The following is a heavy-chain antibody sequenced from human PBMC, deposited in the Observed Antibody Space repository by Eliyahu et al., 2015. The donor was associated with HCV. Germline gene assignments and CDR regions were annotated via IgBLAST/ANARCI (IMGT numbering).Heavy chain of an antibody. CDR1: GFTFTSSA. CDR3: AADQRRPSYGDPKRDAFDI. J-gene: IGHJ3*02. Sequence: QMQLVQSGPEVKKPGTSVKVSCKASGFTFTSSAVQWVRQARGQRLEWIGWIVVGSGNTNYAQKFQERVTITRDMSTSTAYMELSSLRSEDTAVYYCAADQRRPSYGDPKRDAFDIWGQGTMVTVSS. V-gene: IGHV1-58*01. D-gene: IGHD4-17*01. CDR2: IVVGSGNT.